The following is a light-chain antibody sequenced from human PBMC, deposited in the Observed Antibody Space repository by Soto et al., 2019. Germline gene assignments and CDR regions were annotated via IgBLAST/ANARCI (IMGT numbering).Light chain of an antibody. Sequence: DIVLTQSPGTLSLSPGERATLSCRASQSVSSNLAWYQQKPGQAPRLLIYGPSNRATGIPDRFSGNGSGTDFTLTISRLEPEDFAVYYCHQYDSSPRTFGGGTKVEIK. V-gene: IGKV3-20*01. J-gene: IGKJ4*01. CDR2: GPS. CDR1: QSVSSN. CDR3: HQYDSSPRT.